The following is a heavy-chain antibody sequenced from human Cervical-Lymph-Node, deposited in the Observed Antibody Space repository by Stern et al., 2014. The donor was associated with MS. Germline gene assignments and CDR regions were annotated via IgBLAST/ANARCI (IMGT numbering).Heavy chain of an antibody. CDR1: GGSINSYY. CDR2: IYYSGST. CDR3: ARGHQEYNYYDSGSL. Sequence: VQLVESGPGLVKPSETLSLTCTVSGGSINSYYWSWIRQPPGKGLEWIGYIYYSGSTRYNPSLKSRVTISVDTAKNQFFLRLRSVTAADTAVYYCARGHQEYNYYDSGSLWGQGTLVTVSS. J-gene: IGHJ4*02. V-gene: IGHV4-59*08. D-gene: IGHD3-10*01.